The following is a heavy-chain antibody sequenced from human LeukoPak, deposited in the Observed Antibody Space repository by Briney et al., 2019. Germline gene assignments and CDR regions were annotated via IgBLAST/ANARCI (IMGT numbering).Heavy chain of an antibody. CDR1: GVTFSSYS. Sequence: GGSLRLSCAASGVTFSSYSMNWVRQAPGKGLEWVSSISISSNYIYYADSLKGRCPIFRDNAKNSLYLQMYSLRAEDTAVYYCARDSTNFDYWGQGTLVTVSS. D-gene: IGHD5-24*01. J-gene: IGHJ4*02. V-gene: IGHV3-21*01. CDR2: ISISSNYI. CDR3: ARDSTNFDY.